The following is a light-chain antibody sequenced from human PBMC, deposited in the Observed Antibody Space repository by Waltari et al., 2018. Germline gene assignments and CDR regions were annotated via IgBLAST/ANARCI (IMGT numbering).Light chain of an antibody. V-gene: IGLV4-69*01. Sequence: QLVLTQSPSASASLGASVKLTCTLSSGHSTNIIAWLQQQPEKGPRFLMNVKSDGSHNKGVGIPDRFSGSSSAAERYLTISSLQAEDEAYYYCQTGGHGTWVFGGGTRLTVL. J-gene: IGLJ3*02. CDR3: QTGGHGTWV. CDR2: VKSDGSH. CDR1: SGHSTNI.